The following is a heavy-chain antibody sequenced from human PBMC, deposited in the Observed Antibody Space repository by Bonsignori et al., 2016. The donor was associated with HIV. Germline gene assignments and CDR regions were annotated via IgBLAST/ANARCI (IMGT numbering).Heavy chain of an antibody. D-gene: IGHD6-13*01. J-gene: IGHJ6*03. V-gene: IGHV3-7*03. CDR2: INQDGSEE. CDR3: ARDFSGYTGSWYIFESYYYMDV. Sequence: WIRQPPGKGLEWVASINQDGSEENYVDSVKGRFTISRDNAKNSLYLQMHSLRAEDSAVYYCARDFSGYTGSWYIFESYYYMDVWDKGTTVTVSS.